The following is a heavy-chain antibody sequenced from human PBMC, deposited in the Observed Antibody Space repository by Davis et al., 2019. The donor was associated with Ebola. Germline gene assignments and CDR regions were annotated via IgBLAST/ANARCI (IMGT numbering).Heavy chain of an antibody. CDR1: GYTFTSYY. CDR3: ARAEVRTIAAAGAFDY. J-gene: IGHJ4*02. Sequence: ASVKVSCKASGYTFTSYYMHWVRQAPGQGLEWMGIINPSGGSTSYAQKSQGRVTMTRDTSTSTVYMELSSLRSDDTAVYYCARAEVRTIAAAGAFDYWGQGTLVTVSS. V-gene: IGHV1-46*01. D-gene: IGHD6-13*01. CDR2: INPSGGST.